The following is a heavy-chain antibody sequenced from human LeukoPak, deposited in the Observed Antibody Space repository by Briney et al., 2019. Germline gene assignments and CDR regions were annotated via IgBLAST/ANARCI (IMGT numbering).Heavy chain of an antibody. V-gene: IGHV3-23*01. CDR1: GFTFSTYA. CDR3: ATAPYCSGGSCYSGDLYFDY. J-gene: IGHJ4*02. Sequence: GGSLRLSCAASGFTFSTYAMSWVRQAPGKGLEWVSGISGSGDSTYYADSVKGRFTISRDNSKNTVYLQMNSLRAEDTAVYYCATAPYCSGGSCYSGDLYFDYWGQGTLVTVSS. D-gene: IGHD2-15*01. CDR2: ISGSGDST.